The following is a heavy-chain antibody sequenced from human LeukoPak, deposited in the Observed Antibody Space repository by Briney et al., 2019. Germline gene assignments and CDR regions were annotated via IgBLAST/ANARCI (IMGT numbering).Heavy chain of an antibody. CDR1: GFTFDDYA. CDR2: IGWNAGAT. Sequence: GTSLRLSCTASGFTFDDYAMHWVRQAPGKGLEWVSGIGWNAGATGYGDPVKGRFVIIRDNAKNSLYLQMNSLRAEDTAVYYCARDRIFLFDYWGQGTLVTVSS. CDR3: ARDRIFLFDY. V-gene: IGHV3-9*01. D-gene: IGHD2-15*01. J-gene: IGHJ4*02.